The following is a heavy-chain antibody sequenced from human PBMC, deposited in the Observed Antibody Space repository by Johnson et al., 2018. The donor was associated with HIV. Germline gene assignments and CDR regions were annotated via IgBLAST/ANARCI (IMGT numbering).Heavy chain of an antibody. CDR2: FNCTVLST. V-gene: IGHV3-20*04. D-gene: IGHD2-21*02. J-gene: IGHJ3*01. Sequence: VQLVESGGGVVRPGGSLRLSCAASGFTFDDYGMSWVRQGPGQWLVWFSGFNCTVLSTCSSSSLPVPFLISIDPAKNSLYLQMNSLRAEDTAFYYCSREPMDCGGDCWGVFDLWGQGTMVTVSS. CDR1: GFTFDDYG. CDR3: SREPMDCGGDCWGVFDL.